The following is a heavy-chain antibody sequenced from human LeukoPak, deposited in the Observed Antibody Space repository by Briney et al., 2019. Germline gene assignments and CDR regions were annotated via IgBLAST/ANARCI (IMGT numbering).Heavy chain of an antibody. CDR3: ARALGSGSLHY. D-gene: IGHD1-26*01. CDR2: INTGNGDT. Sequence: ASVKVSCKASGYTFTSYAIHWVRQAPGQRLEWLGWINTGNGDTRYSQTFQGRVTITSYTSASTAYMELSSLRSEDTAVYFCARALGSGSLHYWGQGTLVASPQ. J-gene: IGHJ4*02. V-gene: IGHV1-3*04. CDR1: GYTFTSYA.